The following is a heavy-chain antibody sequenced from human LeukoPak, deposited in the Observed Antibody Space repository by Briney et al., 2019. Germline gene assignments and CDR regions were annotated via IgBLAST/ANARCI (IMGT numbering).Heavy chain of an antibody. Sequence: PGGSLRLSCAASGFTFSSYSMNWVRQAPGKGLEWVSSISSSSSYIYYADLVKGRFTISRDNAKNSLYLQMNSPRADDTAVYYCARLYSSSVNFWGQGTMVTVSS. CDR1: GFTFSSYS. V-gene: IGHV3-21*01. CDR3: ARLYSSSVNF. J-gene: IGHJ4*02. CDR2: ISSSSSYI. D-gene: IGHD6-13*01.